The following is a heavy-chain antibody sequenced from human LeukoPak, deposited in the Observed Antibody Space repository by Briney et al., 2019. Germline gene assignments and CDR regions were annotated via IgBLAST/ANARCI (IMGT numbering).Heavy chain of an antibody. J-gene: IGHJ5*02. CDR3: AKEREYCSSTSCYRYCFDP. V-gene: IGHV3-23*01. Sequence: PGGSLRLSCAASGFTFSSYAMSWVRQAPGKGLEWVSAISGSGGSTYYADSVKGRFTISRDNSKNTLYLQMNSLRAEDTAVYYCAKEREYCSSTSCYRYCFDPWGQGTLVTVSS. D-gene: IGHD2-2*01. CDR1: GFTFSSYA. CDR2: ISGSGGST.